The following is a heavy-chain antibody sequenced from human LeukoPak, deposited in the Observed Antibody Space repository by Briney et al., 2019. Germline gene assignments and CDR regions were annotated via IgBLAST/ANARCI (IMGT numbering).Heavy chain of an antibody. D-gene: IGHD3-22*01. Sequence: PSETLSLTCTVSSGSISTSNYYWGWVRQPPGKALEWIGNIFYSGSTYYSPSLKSRVTISLDTSRNQFSLKLNSVTAADTAVYYCAREDYYYDSSGYWDYWGQGTLVTVSS. CDR2: IFYSGST. CDR3: AREDYYYDSSGYWDY. J-gene: IGHJ4*02. V-gene: IGHV4-39*07. CDR1: SGSISTSNYY.